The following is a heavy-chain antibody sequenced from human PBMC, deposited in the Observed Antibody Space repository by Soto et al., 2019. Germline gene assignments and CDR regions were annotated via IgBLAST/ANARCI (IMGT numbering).Heavy chain of an antibody. J-gene: IGHJ4*02. Sequence: QVQLVQSGAEVKKPGSSVKVSCKASGGTFSSYAISWVRQAPGHGLEWMGGLIHIFGTANYAQKFPGRVKITADESTSTAYMELSSLRSDDTAVYYCARAKEYSGSDYLFDYWGQGTLVTVSS. CDR2: LIHIFGTA. D-gene: IGHD1-26*01. CDR1: GGTFSSYA. CDR3: ARAKEYSGSDYLFDY. V-gene: IGHV1-69*12.